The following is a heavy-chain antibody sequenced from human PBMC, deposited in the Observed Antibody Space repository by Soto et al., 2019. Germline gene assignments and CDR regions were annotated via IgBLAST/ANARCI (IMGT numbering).Heavy chain of an antibody. Sequence: GGSLRLSCAASGFTFISYSMNWVLQAPGKGLEWVSFIISTGSIMYYADSVKGRFTISRDNDKNSLYLQMDSLRDDDTAVYYWARHFGSGWKYYFYSWSKGNLVTVYS. CDR2: IISTGSIM. CDR3: ARHFGSGWKYYFYS. D-gene: IGHD6-19*01. V-gene: IGHV3-48*02. J-gene: IGHJ4*02. CDR1: GFTFISYS.